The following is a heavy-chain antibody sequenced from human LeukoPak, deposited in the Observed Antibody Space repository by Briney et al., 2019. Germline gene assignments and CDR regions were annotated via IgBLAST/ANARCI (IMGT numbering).Heavy chain of an antibody. D-gene: IGHD3-3*01. J-gene: IGHJ4*02. CDR2: MNPNSGNT. CDR1: GYTFTSYD. V-gene: IGHV1-8*01. CDR3: AKRIDFWSGYCFDY. Sequence: SSVKVSCKACGYTFTSYDIHWVRQATGQGLEWMGWMNPNSGNTRYAQKFQGSVAMTRNTSISTAYMELSSLRSEDTAVYYCAKRIDFWSGYCFDYWGQGTLVTVSS.